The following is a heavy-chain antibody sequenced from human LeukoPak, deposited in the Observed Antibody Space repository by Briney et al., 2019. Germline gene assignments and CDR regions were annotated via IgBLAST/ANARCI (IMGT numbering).Heavy chain of an antibody. CDR1: GFTFSGYW. D-gene: IGHD2-15*01. CDR2: INTDGGNT. J-gene: IGHJ4*02. CDR3: ARELSGSSSRHFDY. Sequence: GGSLSLSCAASGFTFSGYWMHWVRQAPGKGRVWVSRINTDGGNTNYADSVKGRFTISRDNAKDTLYLQMNSLRAEDTAVYYCARELSGSSSRHFDYWGQGTLVTVSS. V-gene: IGHV3-74*01.